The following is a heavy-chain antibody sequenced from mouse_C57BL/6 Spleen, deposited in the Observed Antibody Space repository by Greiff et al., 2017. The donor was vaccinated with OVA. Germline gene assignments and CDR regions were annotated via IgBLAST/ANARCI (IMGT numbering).Heavy chain of an antibody. CDR3: ARLGDGYPFDY. CDR2: IDPSDSYT. Sequence: VKLQQPGAELVMPGASVKLSCKASGYTFTSYWMHWVKQRPGQGLEWIGEIDPSDSYTNYNQKFKGKSTLTVDKSSSTAYMQLSSLTSEDSAVYYCARLGDGYPFDYWGQGTTLTVSS. CDR1: GYTFTSYW. D-gene: IGHD2-3*01. J-gene: IGHJ2*01. V-gene: IGHV1-69*01.